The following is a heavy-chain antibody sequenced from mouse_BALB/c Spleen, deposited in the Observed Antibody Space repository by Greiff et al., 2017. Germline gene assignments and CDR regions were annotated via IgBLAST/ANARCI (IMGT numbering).Heavy chain of an antibody. D-gene: IGHD6-2*01. CDR3: ARDGQVVYAMDY. Sequence: EVKLMESGGGLVQPGGSLRLSCATSGFTFTDYYMSWVRQPPGKALEWLGFIRNKANGYTTEYSASVKGRFTISRDNSQSILYLQMNTLRAEDSATYYCARDGQVVYAMDYWGQGTSVTVSS. CDR1: GFTFTDYY. J-gene: IGHJ4*01. V-gene: IGHV7-3*02. CDR2: IRNKANGYTT.